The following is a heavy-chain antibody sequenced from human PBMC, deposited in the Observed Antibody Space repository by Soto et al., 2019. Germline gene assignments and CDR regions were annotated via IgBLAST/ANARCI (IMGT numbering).Heavy chain of an antibody. V-gene: IGHV3-30*18. CDR3: AKGEGAPY. CDR1: GFTFSSYG. Sequence: GGSLRLSCAASGFTFSSYGMHWVRQAPGKGLEWVAVISYDGSNKYYADSVKGRFTISRDNSKNTLYLQMNSLRAEDTAVYYCAKGEGAPYWGQGTLVTVSS. D-gene: IGHD1-26*01. J-gene: IGHJ4*02. CDR2: ISYDGSNK.